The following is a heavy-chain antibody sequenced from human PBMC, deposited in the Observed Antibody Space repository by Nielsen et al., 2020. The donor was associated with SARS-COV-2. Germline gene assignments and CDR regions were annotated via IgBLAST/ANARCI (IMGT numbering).Heavy chain of an antibody. V-gene: IGHV3-48*03. J-gene: IGHJ4*02. Sequence: GESLKISCAASGFTFSSYDMTWVRQAPGKGLEWVSFISSRAVTISYADSVKGRFTISRDNTRNSLYLQMNSLRAEDTAVYYCARAEMATLDYWGQGTLVTVPS. D-gene: IGHD5-24*01. CDR2: ISSRAVTI. CDR3: ARAEMATLDY. CDR1: GFTFSSYD.